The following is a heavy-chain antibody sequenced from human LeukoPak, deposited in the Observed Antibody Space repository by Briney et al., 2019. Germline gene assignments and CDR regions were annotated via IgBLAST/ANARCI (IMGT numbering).Heavy chain of an antibody. CDR1: SGSFSGYY. V-gene: IGHV4-34*01. CDR2: INHSGST. J-gene: IGHJ4*02. CDR3: ARGRRYSGYFDY. Sequence: SETLSLTCAVYSGSFSGYYWSWIRQPPGKGLEWIGEINHSGSTNYNPSLKSRVTVSVDTSKNQFSLKLSSVTAADTAVYYCARGRRYSGYFDYWGQGTLVTVSS. D-gene: IGHD1-26*01.